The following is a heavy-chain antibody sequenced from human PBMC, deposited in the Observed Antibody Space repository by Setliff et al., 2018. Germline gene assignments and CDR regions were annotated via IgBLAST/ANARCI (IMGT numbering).Heavy chain of an antibody. CDR2: IYYSGSP. D-gene: IGHD3-3*01. Sequence: ETLSLTCTVSGGSISSYYWSWIRQPPGKGLEWIGYIYYSGSPNYNPSLKSRVTISVDTSKNQFSLKLSSVTAADTAVYYCARGLVTIFGVVIMSPPWFDPCGQGTLVTVSS. J-gene: IGHJ5*02. CDR1: GGSISSYY. V-gene: IGHV4-59*01. CDR3: ARGLVTIFGVVIMSPPWFDP.